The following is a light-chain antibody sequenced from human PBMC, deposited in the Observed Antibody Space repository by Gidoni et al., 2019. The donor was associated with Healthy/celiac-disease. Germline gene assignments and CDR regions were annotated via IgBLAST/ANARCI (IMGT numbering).Light chain of an antibody. V-gene: IGLV3-1*01. Sequence: SYELTQPHYVSVSPGQTASITCSGDKLGDKYACWYQTKPGQSPVLVIYQDSQRPSGMPERFSGSNSGNTATLTISGTQAMDEADYYFQAWDSSTYVFGTGTKVTVL. J-gene: IGLJ1*01. CDR3: QAWDSSTYV. CDR1: KLGDKY. CDR2: QDS.